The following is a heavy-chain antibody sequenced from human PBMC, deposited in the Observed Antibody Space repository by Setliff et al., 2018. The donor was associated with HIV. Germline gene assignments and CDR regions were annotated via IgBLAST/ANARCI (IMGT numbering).Heavy chain of an antibody. Sequence: PSETLSLTCTVSGGSISSGSYYWSWILQPAGKGMEWIGHIYTSGNTNHNPSLKSRVTISVDTSENQFSLKLSSVTAADTAVYYCARGNSRRLRVHYYYYYMDVWGKGTTVTVSS. V-gene: IGHV4-61*09. J-gene: IGHJ6*03. CDR1: GGSISSGSYY. D-gene: IGHD5-12*01. CDR3: ARGNSRRLRVHYYYYYMDV. CDR2: IYTSGNT.